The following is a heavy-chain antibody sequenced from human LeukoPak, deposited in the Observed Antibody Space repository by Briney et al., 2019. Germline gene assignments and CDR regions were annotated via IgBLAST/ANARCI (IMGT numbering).Heavy chain of an antibody. CDR3: GRLRAFYFDY. Sequence: GGSLRLSCATSGFTFSSYWMSWVRQAPGKGLEWVANINQDGSEKYYMDSVKGRFTISRDNAKNTLYLQMNSLRAEDTAVYYCGRLRAFYFDYWGLGTLVTVSS. J-gene: IGHJ4*02. V-gene: IGHV3-7*01. CDR1: GFTFSSYW. D-gene: IGHD5-12*01. CDR2: INQDGSEK.